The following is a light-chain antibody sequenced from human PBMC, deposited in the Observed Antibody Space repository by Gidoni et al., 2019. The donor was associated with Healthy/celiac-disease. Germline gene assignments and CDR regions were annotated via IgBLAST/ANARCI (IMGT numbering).Light chain of an antibody. CDR3: QQRSNWWGG. J-gene: IGKJ3*01. CDR2: DAS. Sequence: LCLLIYDASNRATGIPARFSGSGSGTDFTLTISRLEPEDFAVCYFQQRSNWWGGFGPGTKVDIK. V-gene: IGKV3-11*01.